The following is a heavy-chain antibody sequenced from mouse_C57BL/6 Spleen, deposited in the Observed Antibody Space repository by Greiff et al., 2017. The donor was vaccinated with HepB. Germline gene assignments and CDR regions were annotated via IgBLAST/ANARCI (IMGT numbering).Heavy chain of an antibody. J-gene: IGHJ2*01. V-gene: IGHV14-4*01. CDR2: IDPENGYS. CDR1: GFNIKDDY. Sequence: EVQLQQSGAELVRPGASVKLSCTASGFNIKDDYMHWVKQRPEQGLEWIGWIDPENGYSEYASKFQGKATITADTSSNTAYLQLSSLTSEDTAVYYCTTDGYFDYWGQGTTLTVSS. CDR3: TTDGYFDY. D-gene: IGHD1-1*01.